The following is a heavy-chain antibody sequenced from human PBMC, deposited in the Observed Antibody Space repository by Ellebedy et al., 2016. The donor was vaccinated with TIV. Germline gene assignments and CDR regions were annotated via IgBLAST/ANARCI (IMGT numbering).Heavy chain of an antibody. Sequence: AASVKVSCKASGYTFTSYYMHWARQAPGQGLEWMGIINPSGGSTSYAQKFQGRVTITADKSTSTAYMELSSLRSEDTAVYYCARAVEMATILLDYWGQGTLVTVSS. CDR1: GYTFTSYY. J-gene: IGHJ4*02. CDR3: ARAVEMATILLDY. D-gene: IGHD5-24*01. CDR2: INPSGGST. V-gene: IGHV1-46*01.